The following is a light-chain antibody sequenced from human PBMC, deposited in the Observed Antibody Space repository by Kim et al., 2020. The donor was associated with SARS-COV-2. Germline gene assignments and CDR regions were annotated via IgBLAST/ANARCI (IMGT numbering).Light chain of an antibody. V-gene: IGKV1-39*01. CDR3: QQTYISPFT. CDR1: QNINSH. Sequence: DIQMTQSPSSLSASVGDRVTITCLTSQNINSHLNWYRQKPGRAPKLLIYAASTLQGGVPSRFSGSGSETDFTLTISSLQPEDFATYFCQQTYISPFTFVAGTKVYIK. CDR2: AAS. J-gene: IGKJ3*01.